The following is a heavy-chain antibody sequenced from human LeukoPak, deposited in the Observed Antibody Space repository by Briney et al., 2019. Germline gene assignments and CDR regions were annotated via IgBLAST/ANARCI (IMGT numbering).Heavy chain of an antibody. CDR1: GDTFNRYS. D-gene: IGHD2-15*01. J-gene: IGHJ6*02. CDR3: ARDPRVVAAPTYYYYYGMDV. CDR2: IIPIFGTT. Sequence: ASVKVSCKASGDTFNRYSFDWVRQAPGQGLEWMGGIIPIFGTTNYAQKFQGRVTITANDSTSTAYMELNSLRSEDTAVYYCARDPRVVAAPTYYYYYGMDVWGQGTTVTVSS. V-gene: IGHV1-69*01.